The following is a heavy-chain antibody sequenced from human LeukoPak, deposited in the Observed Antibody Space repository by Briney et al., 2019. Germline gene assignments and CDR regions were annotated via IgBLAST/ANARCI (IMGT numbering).Heavy chain of an antibody. CDR1: GGSISSHY. V-gene: IGHV4-59*11. J-gene: IGHJ4*02. Sequence: SETLSLTYTVSGGSISSHYWSWIRQPPGKGLEWIGYIYYSGSTNYNLSLKSRVTISVDTSKNQFSLKLSSVTAADTAVYYCVRERPLVGYFDYWGQGTLVTVSS. D-gene: IGHD2-8*02. CDR3: VRERPLVGYFDY. CDR2: IYYSGST.